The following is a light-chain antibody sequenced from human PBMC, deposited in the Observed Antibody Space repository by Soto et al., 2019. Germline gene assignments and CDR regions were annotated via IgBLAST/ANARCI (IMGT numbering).Light chain of an antibody. Sequence: EIVLTQSPGTLSLSPGERATLSCRASQSVSSSYLAWYRQKPGQAPRLLIYGAFNRATGIPARFSGSGSGTDFTLTISSLEPEDFAVYYCQQRTRWPMTFGQGTRLEIK. CDR1: QSVSSSY. J-gene: IGKJ5*01. CDR3: QQRTRWPMT. V-gene: IGKV3D-20*02. CDR2: GAF.